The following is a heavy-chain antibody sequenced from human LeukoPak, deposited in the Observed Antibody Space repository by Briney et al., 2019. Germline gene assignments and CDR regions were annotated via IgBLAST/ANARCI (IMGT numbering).Heavy chain of an antibody. CDR1: GFTFNDYA. V-gene: IGHV3-9*01. D-gene: IGHD3-10*01. J-gene: IGHJ3*02. CDR3: ARESAQYYYGSGAAFDI. Sequence: GGSPRLSCEASGFTFNDYAMHWVRQSPGKGLEWVSGISWNSGSLVYGDSVKGRFTISRDNAKKSVYLQMNSLRAEDTAVYYCARESAQYYYGSGAAFDIWGQGTMVTVSS. CDR2: ISWNSGSL.